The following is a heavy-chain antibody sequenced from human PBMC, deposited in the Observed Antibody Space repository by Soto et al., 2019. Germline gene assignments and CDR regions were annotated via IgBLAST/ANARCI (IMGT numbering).Heavy chain of an antibody. D-gene: IGHD3-3*01. J-gene: IGHJ3*02. Sequence: QLHLVQSGAVVKKPGASVTVSCSASGYPVTAYYMHWVRQAPGRGLEWMGGINPATGAAKYTQTFKGRVTMPRDPSTSTVFMDLGGLTSEDTAAFSWARGGGVGVAGSAAFDMWGQGTLVTVSS. CDR1: GYPVTAYY. CDR3: ARGGGVGVAGSAAFDM. V-gene: IGHV1-2*02. CDR2: INPATGAA.